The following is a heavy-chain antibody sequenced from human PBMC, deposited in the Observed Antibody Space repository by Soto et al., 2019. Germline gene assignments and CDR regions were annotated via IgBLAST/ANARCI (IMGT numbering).Heavy chain of an antibody. CDR1: GYTFTSYD. D-gene: IGHD6-6*01. CDR3: ARGGIAARPRFPDYYYMDV. J-gene: IGHJ6*03. CDR2: MNPNSGNT. V-gene: IGHV1-8*01. Sequence: GASVKVSCKASGYTFTSYDINWARQATGQGLEWMGWMNPNSGNTGYAQKFQGRVTMTRNTSISTAYMELSSLRSEDTAVYYCARGGIAARPRFPDYYYMDVWGKGTTVTVSS.